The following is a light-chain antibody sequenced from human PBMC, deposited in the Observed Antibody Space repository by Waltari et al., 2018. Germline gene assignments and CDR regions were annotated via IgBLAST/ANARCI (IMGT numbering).Light chain of an antibody. J-gene: IGKJ1*01. Sequence: DIQMTQSPSSVSPSVGDIVTITCRASLGISRWVAWYQQKPGKAPKLLIFPSSSLRSGVPSRFSGSGSGTDFTLTISSLQPEDFATYYCLQANSFPWTFGQGTKVDIK. CDR2: PSS. CDR1: LGISRW. V-gene: IGKV1-12*01. CDR3: LQANSFPWT.